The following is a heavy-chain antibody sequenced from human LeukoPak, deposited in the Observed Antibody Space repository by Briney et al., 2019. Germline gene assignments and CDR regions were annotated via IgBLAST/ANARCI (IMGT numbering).Heavy chain of an antibody. CDR2: IYYTGSP. CDR1: GGSISSGSYY. CDR3: ARNRTSGSCHEAFDP. V-gene: IGHV4-39*01. J-gene: IGHJ5*02. Sequence: PSETLSLTCTVSGGSISSGSYYWAWIRQPPGKGLEWIGTIYYTGSPYYNPSLKSRVTISVDTSKKQFSLKLPSVTAADTAVYYCARNRTSGSCHEAFDPWGQGTLVTVSS. D-gene: IGHD2-15*01.